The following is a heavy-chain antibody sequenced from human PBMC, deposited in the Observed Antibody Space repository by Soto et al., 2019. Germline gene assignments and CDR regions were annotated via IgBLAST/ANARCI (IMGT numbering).Heavy chain of an antibody. CDR1: GFTFSSYG. J-gene: IGHJ6*03. D-gene: IGHD1-26*01. CDR2: ISYDGSNK. V-gene: IGHV3-30*18. CDR3: AKEGGTPHYYSCYMDG. Sequence: GGSLRLSCAASGFTFSSYGMHWVRQAPGKGLEWVAVISYDGSNKYYADSVKGRFTISRDNSKNTLYLQMNSLRAEDTAVYYCAKEGGTPHYYSCYMDGWGKGITVTVSS.